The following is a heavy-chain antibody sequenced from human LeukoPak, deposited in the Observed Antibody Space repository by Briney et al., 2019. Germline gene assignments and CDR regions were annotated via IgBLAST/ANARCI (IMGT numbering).Heavy chain of an antibody. V-gene: IGHV1-8*01. Sequence: GASVKVSCKASGYTFTSYDINWVRQATGQGLEWMGWMNPNSGNTDYAQKFQGRVTMTRKTSISTAYMELSSLSSEDTAVYYCARGEAAMGAFEIWGQGTMVTVSP. CDR1: GYTFTSYD. CDR3: ARGEAAMGAFEI. CDR2: MNPNSGNT. J-gene: IGHJ3*02. D-gene: IGHD2-2*01.